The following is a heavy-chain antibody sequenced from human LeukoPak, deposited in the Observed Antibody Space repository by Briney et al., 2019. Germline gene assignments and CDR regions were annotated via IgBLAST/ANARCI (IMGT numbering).Heavy chain of an antibody. Sequence: ASVKVSCEASGYTFSSYGISWVRQAPGQGLEWMGWISGYTGNTNYAQNLQGRVTMTTDTSTSTAYMELRSLRSDDTALYYCARSSWFGGRSEWRWFDPWGQGTLVTVSS. J-gene: IGHJ5*02. V-gene: IGHV1-18*01. D-gene: IGHD3-10*01. CDR2: ISGYTGNT. CDR1: GYTFSSYG. CDR3: ARSSWFGGRSEWRWFDP.